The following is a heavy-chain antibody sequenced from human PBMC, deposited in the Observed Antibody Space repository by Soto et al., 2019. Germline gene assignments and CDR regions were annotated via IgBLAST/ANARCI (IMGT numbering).Heavy chain of an antibody. Sequence: QVQLVQSGAEEKKPGASVKVSCKASGYTFTSYAMHWVRQAPGQRLEWMGWINAGNGNTKYSQKFQGRVTITRDTSASTAYMEVSSLRSEDTAVYYCAREGYDSSGYDGGGYWYFDLWGRGTLFPVSS. CDR3: AREGYDSSGYDGGGYWYFDL. J-gene: IGHJ2*01. CDR2: INAGNGNT. V-gene: IGHV1-3*05. CDR1: GYTFTSYA. D-gene: IGHD3-22*01.